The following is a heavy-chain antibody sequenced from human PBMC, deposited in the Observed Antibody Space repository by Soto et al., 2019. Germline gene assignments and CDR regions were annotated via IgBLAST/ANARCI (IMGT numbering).Heavy chain of an antibody. CDR1: GYSFTTYW. CDR3: AAPFWEYDRRGSPRDGMDV. Sequence: PGESLKISCKGSGYSFTTYWLGWVRQMPGKGLEWMGIIYPGDSDTRYTPSFQGQVTISAGKSISTAYLQWSSLKASDTAMYYCAAPFWEYDRRGSPRDGMDVWGQGTTVTVSS. V-gene: IGHV5-51*01. J-gene: IGHJ6*02. D-gene: IGHD3-22*01. CDR2: IYPGDSDT.